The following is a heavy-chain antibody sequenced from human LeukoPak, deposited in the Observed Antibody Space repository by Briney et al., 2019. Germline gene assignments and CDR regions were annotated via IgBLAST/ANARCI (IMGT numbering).Heavy chain of an antibody. CDR2: IKQDGSEK. CDR3: ARVDLDTAMVQYYYYYYGMDV. CDR1: GFTFSSYW. V-gene: IGHV3-7*01. Sequence: GGSLRLSCAASGFTFSSYWMSWVRQAPGKGLERVANIKQDGSEKYYVDSVKGRFTISRDNAKNSLYLQMNSLRAEDTAVYYCARVDLDTAMVQYYYYYYGMDVWGQGTTVTVSS. J-gene: IGHJ6*02. D-gene: IGHD5-18*01.